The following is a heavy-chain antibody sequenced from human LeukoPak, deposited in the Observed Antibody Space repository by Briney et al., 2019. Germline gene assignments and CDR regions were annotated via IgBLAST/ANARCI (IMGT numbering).Heavy chain of an antibody. J-gene: IGHJ4*02. CDR3: AKDGYSSSWYNDY. CDR2: ISGSGDST. CDR1: GFTFSSYA. Sequence: GGSLRLSCAASGFTFSSYAMSWVRQAPGKGLEWVSAISGSGDSTYYGDSVKGRFTISRDNSKNTLYLQMNSLRAEDTAVYYCAKDGYSSSWYNDYWGQGTLVTVSS. D-gene: IGHD6-13*01. V-gene: IGHV3-23*01.